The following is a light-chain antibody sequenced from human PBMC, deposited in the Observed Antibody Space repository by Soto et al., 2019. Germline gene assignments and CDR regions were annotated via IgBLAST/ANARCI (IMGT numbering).Light chain of an antibody. CDR1: QSISSW. Sequence: VRITQCPSTLSASVGDRVTITCRASQSISSWLAWYQQKPRTAPKLLIYKASSLESGVPSRFSGSGSGSEFTLTISCLQSEHFASYYCHHYYSYPSPPFGQGTKVDIK. J-gene: IGKJ1*01. V-gene: IGKV1-5*03. CDR2: KAS. CDR3: HHYYSYPSPP.